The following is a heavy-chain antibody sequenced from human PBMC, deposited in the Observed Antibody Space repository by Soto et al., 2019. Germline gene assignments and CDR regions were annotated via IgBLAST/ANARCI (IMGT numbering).Heavy chain of an antibody. CDR2: IYYSGST. J-gene: IGHJ3*02. Sequence: QVQLQESGPGLVKPSQTLSLTCTVSGGSISSGGYYWSWIRQHPGKGLEWIGYIYYSGSTYYNPSLKSRVTISVDTSKNQCSLKLSSVTAADTAVYYCARDEMITFGGVKVVGAFDIWGQGTMVTVSS. V-gene: IGHV4-31*03. D-gene: IGHD3-16*01. CDR1: GGSISSGGYY. CDR3: ARDEMITFGGVKVVGAFDI.